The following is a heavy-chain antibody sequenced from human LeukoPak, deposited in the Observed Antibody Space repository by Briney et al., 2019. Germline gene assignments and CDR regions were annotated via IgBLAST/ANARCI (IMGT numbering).Heavy chain of an antibody. J-gene: IGHJ4*02. V-gene: IGHV4-39*07. D-gene: IGHD6-13*01. CDR2: IYYSGST. CDR3: ARVLAAAGDFDY. CDR1: GGSISSSSYY. Sequence: PSETLSLTCTVSGGSISSSSYYWGWIRQPPGKGLEWIGSIYYSGSTYYNPSLKSRVTISVDTSKNQFSLKLSSVTAADTAVYYCARVLAAAGDFDYWGQGTLVTVSS.